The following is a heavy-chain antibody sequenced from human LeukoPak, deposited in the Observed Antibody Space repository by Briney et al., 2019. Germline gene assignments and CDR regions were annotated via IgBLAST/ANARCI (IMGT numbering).Heavy chain of an antibody. CDR3: ARSFGDTRYCSGGSCYSDY. D-gene: IGHD2-15*01. CDR2: ISSSSSTI. CDR1: GFTFSSYS. V-gene: IGHV3-48*01. J-gene: IGHJ4*02. Sequence: PGGSLRLSCAASGFTFSSYSMNWVRQAPGKGLEWVSYISSSSSTIYYADSVEGRFTISRDNAKNSLYLQMNSLRAEDTAVYYCARSFGDTRYCSGGSCYSDYWGQGTLVTVSS.